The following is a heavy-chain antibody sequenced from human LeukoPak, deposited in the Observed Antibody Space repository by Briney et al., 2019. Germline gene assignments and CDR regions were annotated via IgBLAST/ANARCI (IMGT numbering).Heavy chain of an antibody. D-gene: IGHD3-3*01. Sequence: PSQTLSLTCTVSGGSISSGSYYWSWIRQPAGKGLEWIGRIYTSGSTNYNPSLKSRVTISVDTSKNQFSLKLSSVTAADTAVYYCAREGPRITIFGVVVPLDYWGQGALVTVSS. J-gene: IGHJ4*02. CDR2: IYTSGST. CDR1: GGSISSGSYY. V-gene: IGHV4-61*02. CDR3: AREGPRITIFGVVVPLDY.